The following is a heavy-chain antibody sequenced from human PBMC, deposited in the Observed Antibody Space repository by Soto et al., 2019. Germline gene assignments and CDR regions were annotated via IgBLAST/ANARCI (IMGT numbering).Heavy chain of an antibody. Sequence: QVQLVQSGAEVKKPGSSVKVSCKASGGTFSSYTISWVRQAPGQGLEWMGRIIPILGIANYAQKFQGRVTITADKSTSTAYMELSSPRSEDTAVYYCAITIAAARYYFDYWGQGTLVTVSS. CDR1: GGTFSSYT. CDR3: AITIAAARYYFDY. D-gene: IGHD6-13*01. CDR2: IIPILGIA. J-gene: IGHJ4*01. V-gene: IGHV1-69*02.